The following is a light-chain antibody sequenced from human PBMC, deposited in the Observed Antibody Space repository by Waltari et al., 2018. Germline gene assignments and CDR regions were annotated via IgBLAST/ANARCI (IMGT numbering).Light chain of an antibody. CDR2: EAT. CDR3: MQSIQSLT. J-gene: IGKJ3*01. V-gene: IGKV2D-29*02. CDR1: QSLLNSDGKTY. Sequence: EIVMTQTPLTLSVTPGQPASISCMSSQSLLNSDGKTYLYWYLQRSGQSPQLLIYEATNRFLGVPDRFSGSGSGTDFTLKISRVEAEDVGLYYCMQSIQSLTFGPGTKVDFK.